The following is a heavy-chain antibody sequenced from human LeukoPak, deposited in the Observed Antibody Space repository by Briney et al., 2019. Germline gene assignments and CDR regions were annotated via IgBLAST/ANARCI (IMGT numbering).Heavy chain of an antibody. CDR1: GGTFPNFA. V-gene: IGHV1-69*13. CDR3: ARGKWYDYYDSSGYYFDY. Sequence: GASVKVSCKASGGTFPNFAFSWVRQAPGQGLEWLGVIIPVFGTTFYAQNFQGRVTITADEPTNTAFLELSSLRSEDTALYYCARGKWYDYYDSSGYYFDYWGQGTLVTVSS. CDR2: IIPVFGTT. D-gene: IGHD3-22*01. J-gene: IGHJ4*02.